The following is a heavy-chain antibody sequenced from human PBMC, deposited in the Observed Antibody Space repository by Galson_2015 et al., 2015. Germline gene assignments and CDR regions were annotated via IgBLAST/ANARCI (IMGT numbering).Heavy chain of an antibody. V-gene: IGHV3-23*01. Sequence: LRLGDAACGVTVGSLAGSWVRHAPVLGLEGVSDISDRGGIACYAESEKGRFTISRDNSKKTLYLQMNSPRAEDTAVYYCAKASEEGVVVPAAFYGFDFWGQGTLVTVSS. J-gene: IGHJ4*02. D-gene: IGHD2-2*01. CDR1: GVTVGSLA. CDR2: ISDRGGIA. CDR3: AKASEEGVVVPAAFYGFDF.